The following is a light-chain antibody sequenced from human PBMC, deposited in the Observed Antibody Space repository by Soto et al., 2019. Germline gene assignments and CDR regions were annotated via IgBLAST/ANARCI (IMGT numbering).Light chain of an antibody. V-gene: IGKV3-20*01. J-gene: IGKJ2*01. CDR1: QSVSSSY. Sequence: EIVLTQSPGTLSLSPGERATLSCRASQSVSSSYLAWYQHKPGQAPRLLIYGASSRATGIPDRFSGSGSGTDFTRTISTLEPEDFAVYYCPQYGSSHHTFGQGTKLEIK. CDR2: GAS. CDR3: PQYGSSHHT.